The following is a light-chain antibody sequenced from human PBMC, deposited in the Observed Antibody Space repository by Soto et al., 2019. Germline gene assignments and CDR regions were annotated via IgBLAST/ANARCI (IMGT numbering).Light chain of an antibody. CDR3: AAWDDSLNGPV. Sequence: QSVLTQPPSVSDAPRQRVTISCSGSSSNIGNNAVNWYQQLPGKAPKLLIYYDDLLPSGVSDRFSGSKPVTSGSLAISGLQSEDEADYYCAAWDDSLNGPVFGTGTKLTGL. CDR2: YDD. CDR1: SSNIGNNA. V-gene: IGLV1-36*01. J-gene: IGLJ1*01.